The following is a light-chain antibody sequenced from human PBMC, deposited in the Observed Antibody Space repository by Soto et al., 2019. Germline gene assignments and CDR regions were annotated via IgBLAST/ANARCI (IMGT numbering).Light chain of an antibody. J-gene: IGKJ4*01. CDR3: QQYGSSPLT. V-gene: IGKV3-20*01. CDR2: GAS. CDR1: QSVSSSY. Sequence: EIVLTQSPGTLSLSPGERATLSCRASQSVSSSYFAWYQQKPGQAPRLLIYGASSRATGIPDRFSGSGSGXXXXXXXXXXXPEDXXXYYCQQYGSSPLTFGGGTKVEIK.